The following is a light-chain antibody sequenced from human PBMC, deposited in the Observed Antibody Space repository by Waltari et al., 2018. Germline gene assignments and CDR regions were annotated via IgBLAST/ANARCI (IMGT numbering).Light chain of an antibody. J-gene: IGKJ1*01. CDR3: QQYNRRWT. CDR2: KAS. V-gene: IGKV1-5*03. CDR1: QSISSW. Sequence: DIQMTQSPSTLSASVGDRVTITCRASQSISSWLAWYQQKPGKAPTILSYKASSLESGVPSRFSGSGSGTEFTLTISSLQPDDFATYYCQQYNRRWTFGQGTKVEIK.